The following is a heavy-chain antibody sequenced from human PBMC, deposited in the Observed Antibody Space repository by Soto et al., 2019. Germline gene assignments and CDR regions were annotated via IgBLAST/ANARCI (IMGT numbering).Heavy chain of an antibody. CDR3: AREDHRYNWNYARYGMDV. CDR1: GYSFTSYW. Sequence: PGESLKISCKGSGYSFTSYWIGWVRQVPGKGLEWMGIIYPGDSDTRYSPSFQGQVTISADKSISTAYLQWSSLKASDTAMYYCAREDHRYNWNYARYGMDVWGQGTTVTVS. D-gene: IGHD1-7*01. V-gene: IGHV5-51*01. J-gene: IGHJ6*02. CDR2: IYPGDSDT.